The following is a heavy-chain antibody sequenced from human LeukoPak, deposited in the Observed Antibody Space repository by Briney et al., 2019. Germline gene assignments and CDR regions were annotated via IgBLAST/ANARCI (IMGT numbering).Heavy chain of an antibody. J-gene: IGHJ4*02. CDR3: ARSGYYDSSAEDY. CDR1: GGSFSGYY. D-gene: IGHD3-22*01. Sequence: SETLSLTCAVYGGSFSGYYWSWLRQPPGKGLEWIGEINHSGSTNYNPSLKSRVTISVDTSKNQFSLKLSSVTAADTAVYYCARSGYYDSSAEDYWGQGTLVTVSS. CDR2: INHSGST. V-gene: IGHV4-34*01.